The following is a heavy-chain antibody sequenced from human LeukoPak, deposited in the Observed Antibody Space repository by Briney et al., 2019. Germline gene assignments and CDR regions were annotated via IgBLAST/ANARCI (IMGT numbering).Heavy chain of an antibody. D-gene: IGHD2-15*01. V-gene: IGHV3-23*01. CDR3: AKDRCSGGSCYSGTDY. Sequence: GGSLRLSCAASGFTFSSYAMSWVRQAPGKGLEWVSAISGSGGSTYYADSVKGRFTISRDNSKNTLYLQMNSLRAEDTAVYYCAKDRCSGGSCYSGTDYWGQGTLVTVSS. J-gene: IGHJ4*02. CDR2: ISGSGGST. CDR1: GFTFSSYA.